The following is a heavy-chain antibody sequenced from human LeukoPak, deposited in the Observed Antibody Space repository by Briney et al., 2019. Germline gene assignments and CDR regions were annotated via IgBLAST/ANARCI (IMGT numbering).Heavy chain of an antibody. Sequence: PSETLSLTCTVSGGSISSSSYYWGWIRQPPGKGLEWIGSIYYSGSTYYNPSLKSRVTISVDTSKNQFSLKLSSVTAADTAVYYCARHAYYDFWSGYYTSDYFDYWGQGTLVTVSP. D-gene: IGHD3-3*01. V-gene: IGHV4-39*01. CDR3: ARHAYYDFWSGYYTSDYFDY. CDR1: GGSISSSSYY. CDR2: IYYSGST. J-gene: IGHJ4*02.